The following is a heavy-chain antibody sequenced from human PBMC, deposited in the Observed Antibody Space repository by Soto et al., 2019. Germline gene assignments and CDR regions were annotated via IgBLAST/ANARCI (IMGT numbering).Heavy chain of an antibody. D-gene: IGHD3-10*01. Sequence: ETLSLTCTVSGGSISSYYWSWIRQPPGKGLEWIGYIYYSGSTNYNPSLKSRVTISVDTSKNQFSLKLSSVTAADTAVYYCARIHRSGSYGYYYYYGMDVWGQGTTVTVSS. CDR2: IYYSGST. J-gene: IGHJ6*02. CDR3: ARIHRSGSYGYYYYYGMDV. V-gene: IGHV4-59*01. CDR1: GGSISSYY.